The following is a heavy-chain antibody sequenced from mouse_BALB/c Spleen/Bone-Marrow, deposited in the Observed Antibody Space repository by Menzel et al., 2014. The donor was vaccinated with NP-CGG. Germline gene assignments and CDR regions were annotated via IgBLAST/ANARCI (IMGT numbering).Heavy chain of an antibody. Sequence: EVNVVESGGGLVKPGGSLKLSCAASGFTFSTYAMSWVRQTPEKRLEWVASIYSGGSTYYPDSVKGRFTISRDNARNILYLQMNSLRSEDTAMYYCARRYYGYWYFDVWGAGPTVTVSS. V-gene: IGHV5-6-5*01. CDR3: ARRYYGYWYFDV. D-gene: IGHD1-1*01. CDR1: GFTFSTYA. J-gene: IGHJ1*01. CDR2: IYSGGST.